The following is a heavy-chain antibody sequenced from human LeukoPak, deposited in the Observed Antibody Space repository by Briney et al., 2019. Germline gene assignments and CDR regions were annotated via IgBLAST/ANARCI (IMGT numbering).Heavy chain of an antibody. J-gene: IGHJ4*02. V-gene: IGHV3-15*01. D-gene: IGHD6-13*01. CDR3: TTYSSSWYYFDC. CDR1: GFTFTNAW. Sequence: GGSLRLSCATSGFTFTNAWMSWVRLAPGEGLEWVGRIKSNSDGGTAEYAAPVKGRFTISRDDSKNTLYLEMNSLKTEDTAVYYCTTYSSSWYYFDCWGQGTLVTVSS. CDR2: IKSNSDGGTA.